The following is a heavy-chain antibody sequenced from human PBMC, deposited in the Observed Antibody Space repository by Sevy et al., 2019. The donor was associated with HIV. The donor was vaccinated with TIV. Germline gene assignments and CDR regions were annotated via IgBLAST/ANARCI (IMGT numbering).Heavy chain of an antibody. CDR1: GGTFSSYA. CDR3: ARARADYDYVWGSYRYDNWFDP. Sequence: ASVKGSCKASGGTFSSYAISWVRQAPGQGLEWMGGIIPIFGTANYAQKFQGRVTITADKSTSTAYMELSSLRSEDTAVYYCARARADYDYVWGSYRYDNWFDPWGQGTLVTVSS. J-gene: IGHJ5*02. CDR2: IIPIFGTA. D-gene: IGHD3-16*02. V-gene: IGHV1-69*06.